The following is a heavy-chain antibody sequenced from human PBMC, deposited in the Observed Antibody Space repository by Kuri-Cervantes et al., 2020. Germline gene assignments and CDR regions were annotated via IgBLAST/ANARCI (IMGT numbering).Heavy chain of an antibody. Sequence: GESLKISCAASGFTFSGYAMSWVRQAPGKGLEWVSAIAVIDSLTYYADSVKGRFTLSRDNSKNTLYLQMNSLRAEDTAVYSCTTASRWGSSNWGLGTLVTVSS. CDR2: IAVIDSLT. CDR3: TTASRWGSSN. CDR1: GFTFSGYA. J-gene: IGHJ4*02. D-gene: IGHD7-27*01. V-gene: IGHV3-23*01.